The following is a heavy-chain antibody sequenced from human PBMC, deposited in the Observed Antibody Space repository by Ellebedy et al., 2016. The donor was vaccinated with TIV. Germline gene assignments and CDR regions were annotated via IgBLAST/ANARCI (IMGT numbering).Heavy chain of an antibody. CDR3: ARKYIYGFD. D-gene: IGHD5-18*01. J-gene: IGHJ4*02. CDR2: IYSGGAT. CDR1: GFTVSSNY. V-gene: IGHV3-66*01. Sequence: LGGSLRLSCAASGFTVSSNYMSWVRQAPGKGLEWVSVIYSGGATSYADSVKGRFTISRDNSKNTLYLQMNSLRVEDTAVYYCARKYIYGFDWGQGTLVTVSS.